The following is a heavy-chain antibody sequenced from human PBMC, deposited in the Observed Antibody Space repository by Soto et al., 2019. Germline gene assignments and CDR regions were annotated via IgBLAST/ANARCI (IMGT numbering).Heavy chain of an antibody. CDR3: ARDRRPRYTSRVDAFDI. V-gene: IGHV1-18*04. D-gene: IGHD6-13*01. J-gene: IGHJ3*02. CDR2: ISAYNGNT. CDR1: GYSFTSYW. Sequence: PGESLKISCKGSGYSFTSYWIGWVRQAPGQGLEWVGWISAYNGNTNYAQKLQGRVTMTTDTSTSTAYMELRSLRSDDTAVYYCARDRRPRYTSRVDAFDIWGQGTMVTVSS.